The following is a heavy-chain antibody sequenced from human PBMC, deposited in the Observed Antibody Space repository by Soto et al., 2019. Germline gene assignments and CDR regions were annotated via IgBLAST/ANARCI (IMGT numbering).Heavy chain of an antibody. CDR3: GRGRSRQIVVLD. D-gene: IGHD1-26*01. CDR2: IGPETGAT. V-gene: IGHV1-2*02. J-gene: IGHJ4*02. Sequence: ASVKVSCKASGYTFTGHYIHWVRQAPEQGPEWMGEIGPETGATRYAQKFRGRVTMTRDMSITTVYMELNNLSPDDTAVYYGGRGRSRQIVVLDWGPGPRVSVS. CDR1: GYTFTGHY.